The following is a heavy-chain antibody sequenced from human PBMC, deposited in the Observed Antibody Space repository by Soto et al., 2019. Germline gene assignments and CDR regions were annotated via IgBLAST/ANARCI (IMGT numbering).Heavy chain of an antibody. CDR2: ISSSSSYI. V-gene: IGHV3-21*01. Sequence: GGSLRLSCAASGFTFSSYSMNWVRQAPGKGLEWVSSISSSSSYIYYADSVKGRFTISRDNAKNSLYLQMNSLRAEDTAVYYCARGTGGSGSYYDFDYWGQGTLVTVSS. CDR1: GFTFSSYS. D-gene: IGHD1-26*01. CDR3: ARGTGGSGSYYDFDY. J-gene: IGHJ4*02.